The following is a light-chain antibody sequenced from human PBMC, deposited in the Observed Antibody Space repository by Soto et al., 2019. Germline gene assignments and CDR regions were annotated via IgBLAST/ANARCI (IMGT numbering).Light chain of an antibody. J-gene: IGLJ2*01. Sequence: SVLTQPRSVSGSPGQSVTISCTGTSSDVGGYNYVSWYQQHPGKAPKLMIYDVSKRPSGVPDRFSGSKSGNTASLTISGLQAEDEADYYCCSYAGSYTPLFGGGTKVTVL. CDR1: SSDVGGYNY. CDR3: CSYAGSYTPL. V-gene: IGLV2-11*01. CDR2: DVS.